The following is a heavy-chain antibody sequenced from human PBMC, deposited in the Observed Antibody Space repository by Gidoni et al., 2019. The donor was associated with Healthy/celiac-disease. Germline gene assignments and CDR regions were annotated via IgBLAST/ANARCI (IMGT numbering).Heavy chain of an antibody. V-gene: IGHV1-2*04. CDR3: ARSSLYYYYGMDV. CDR1: GYTFTGYY. Sequence: QVQLVQSGAEVKKPGASVKVSCTASGYTFTGYYMHWVRQAPGQGLEWMGWINPNSGGTNDAQKFQGWVTMTRDTSISTAYMELSRLRSDDTAVYYCARSSLYYYYGMDVWGQGTTVTVSS. CDR2: INPNSGGT. D-gene: IGHD1-26*01. J-gene: IGHJ6*02.